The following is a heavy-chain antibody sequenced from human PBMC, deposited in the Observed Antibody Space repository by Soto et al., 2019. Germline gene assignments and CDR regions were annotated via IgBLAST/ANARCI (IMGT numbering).Heavy chain of an antibody. CDR1: GFTVSSNY. Sequence: GGSLRLSCAASGFTVSSNYMSWVRQAPGKGLTWVSVIYSGGSTYYADSVKGRFTISRHNSKTTLYLQMNSLRAEDTAVYYCARGAYYYDSSSYYYGPGYYYYGMDVWGQGTTVTVSS. CDR2: IYSGGST. D-gene: IGHD3-22*01. CDR3: ARGAYYYDSSSYYYGPGYYYYGMDV. J-gene: IGHJ6*02. V-gene: IGHV3-53*04.